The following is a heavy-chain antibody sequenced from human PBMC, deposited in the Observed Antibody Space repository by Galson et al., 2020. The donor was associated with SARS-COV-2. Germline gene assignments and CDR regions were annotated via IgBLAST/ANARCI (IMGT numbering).Heavy chain of an antibody. J-gene: IGHJ5*02. Sequence: ASVKVSCKVSGYTLTELSMHWVRQAPGKGLEWMGGFDPEDGETIYAQKFQGRVTMTEDTSTDTAYMELSSLRSEDTAVYYCATAPAYCSSTSCLRGWFDPWGQGTLVTVSS. V-gene: IGHV1-24*01. CDR1: GYTLTELS. CDR2: FDPEDGET. D-gene: IGHD2-2*01. CDR3: ATAPAYCSSTSCLRGWFDP.